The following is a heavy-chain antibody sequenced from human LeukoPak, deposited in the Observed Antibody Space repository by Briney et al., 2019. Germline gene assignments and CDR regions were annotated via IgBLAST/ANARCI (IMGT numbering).Heavy chain of an antibody. J-gene: IGHJ3*01. V-gene: IGHV3-23*01. CDR3: AKDPNGDYIGAFDF. CDR1: KFNFQNYG. D-gene: IGHD4-17*01. CDR2: ISSHGA. Sequence: GGSLRLSCTTPKFNFQNYGLTWVRQAPGKELEWVSSISSHGAQYAASVQGRFTISRDNSKNTLYLQMNSLRAEDTAVYYCAKDPNGDYIGAFDFWGQGTMVTVSS.